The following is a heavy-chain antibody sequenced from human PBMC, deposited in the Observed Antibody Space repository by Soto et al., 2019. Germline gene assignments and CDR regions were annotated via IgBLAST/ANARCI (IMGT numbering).Heavy chain of an antibody. CDR2: INHSGST. CDR1: GGSFSGYY. Sequence: SETLSLTCAVYGGSFSGYYWSWIRQPPGKGLEWIGEINHSGSTNYNPSLKSRVTISVDTSKNQFSLKLSSVTAADTAVYYCARGKGRYYDSSGYYMYKRYYFDYWGQGTLVTVSS. V-gene: IGHV4-34*01. CDR3: ARGKGRYYDSSGYYMYKRYYFDY. D-gene: IGHD3-22*01. J-gene: IGHJ4*02.